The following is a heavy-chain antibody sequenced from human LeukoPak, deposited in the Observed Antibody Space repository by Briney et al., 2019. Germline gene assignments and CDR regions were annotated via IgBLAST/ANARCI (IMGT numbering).Heavy chain of an antibody. Sequence: GGSLRLSCAASGFTFSSCWMNWVRQDPGKGLEWVANIKQDGSEKYYVDSVKGRFTISRDNAKNSLYLQMNSLRAEDTAVYYCASGNWNDRAFDIWGQGKMVAVSS. V-gene: IGHV3-7*01. CDR1: GFTFSSCW. CDR2: IKQDGSEK. D-gene: IGHD1-20*01. J-gene: IGHJ3*02. CDR3: ASGNWNDRAFDI.